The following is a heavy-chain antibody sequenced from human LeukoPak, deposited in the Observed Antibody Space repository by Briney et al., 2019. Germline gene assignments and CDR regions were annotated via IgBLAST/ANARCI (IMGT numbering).Heavy chain of an antibody. V-gene: IGHV4-34*01. CDR3: ARVDYGDYSKDFDY. Sequence: SETLSLTCAVYGGSFSGYYWSWIRQPPGKGLEWIGEINHSGSTNYNPSLKSRVTISVDTSKNQFSLKLSSVTAADTAVYYCARVDYGDYSKDFDYWGQGTLVTVSS. CDR1: GGSFSGYY. CDR2: INHSGST. D-gene: IGHD4-17*01. J-gene: IGHJ4*02.